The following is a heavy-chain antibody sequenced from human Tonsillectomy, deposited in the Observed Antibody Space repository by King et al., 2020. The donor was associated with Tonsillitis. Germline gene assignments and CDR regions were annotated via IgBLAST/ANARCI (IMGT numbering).Heavy chain of an antibody. V-gene: IGHV1-46*01. CDR3: ARDTXLXXSGDY. Sequence: QLVQSGAEVKKPGASVKVSCKASGYTFTSYYMHWVRQAPGQGLEWMGIINPNGGYTNYAQKFQGRVTMTRDTSTSTVYMELSSLRSEDTAVYYCARDTXLXXSGDYXGXGTLVTVSS. CDR1: GYTFTSYY. D-gene: IGHD2-15*01. J-gene: IGHJ4*02. CDR2: INPNGGYT.